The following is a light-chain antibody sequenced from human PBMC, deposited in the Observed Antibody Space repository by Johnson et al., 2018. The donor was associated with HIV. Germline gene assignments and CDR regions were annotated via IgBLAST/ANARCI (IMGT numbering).Light chain of an antibody. CDR2: DNN. V-gene: IGLV1-51*01. Sequence: QSVLTQPPSVSAAPGQKVTISCSGSSSNIGYNYVSWYQQLPGTAPKLLIYDNNKRPSGIPDRFSGSKSGTSATLGITGLQTGDEADYYCGTWDSSLSAYVFETATKVTVL. CDR3: GTWDSSLSAYV. J-gene: IGLJ1*01. CDR1: SSNIGYNY.